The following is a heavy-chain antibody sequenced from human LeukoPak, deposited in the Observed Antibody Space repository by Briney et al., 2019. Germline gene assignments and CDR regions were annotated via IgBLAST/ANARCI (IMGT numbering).Heavy chain of an antibody. CDR1: GASISNYY. CDR2: IHSSGGS. D-gene: IGHD1-26*01. CDR3: ARLGSYHDF. V-gene: IGHV4-4*09. Sequence: SETLSLTCTVSGASISNYYWSWIRQTPEKGLEWMGHIHSSGGSSYHPSLKSRLTLSIDTSRNQLSLKLPSVTAADTAVYFCARLGSYHDFWGQGALVTVSS. J-gene: IGHJ4*02.